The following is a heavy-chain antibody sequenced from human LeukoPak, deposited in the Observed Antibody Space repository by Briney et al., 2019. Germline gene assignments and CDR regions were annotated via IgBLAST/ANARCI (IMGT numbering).Heavy chain of an antibody. V-gene: IGHV1-18*01. CDR3: ARIVGATFVGDYYYYMDV. CDR2: ISAYSGNT. Sequence: GASVKVSCKASGYTFTSYGISWVRQAPGQGLEWMGWISAYSGNTNYAQKLQGRVTMTTDTSTSTAYMELRSLRSDDTAVYYCARIVGATFVGDYYYYMDVWGKGTTVTVSS. CDR1: GYTFTSYG. D-gene: IGHD1-26*01. J-gene: IGHJ6*03.